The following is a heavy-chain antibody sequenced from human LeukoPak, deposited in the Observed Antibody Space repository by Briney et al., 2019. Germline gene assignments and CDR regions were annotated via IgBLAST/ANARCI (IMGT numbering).Heavy chain of an antibody. J-gene: IGHJ4*02. CDR1: GFTFSSYA. V-gene: IGHV3-23*01. CDR3: ARDNLDYGSGSSFDY. Sequence: GGSLRLSCAASGFTFSSYAMSWVRQAPGKGLEWVSAISGSGGSTYYADSVKGRFTISRDNSKNTLYLQMNSLRAEDTAVYYCARDNLDYGSGSSFDYWGQGTLVTVSS. D-gene: IGHD3-10*01. CDR2: ISGSGGST.